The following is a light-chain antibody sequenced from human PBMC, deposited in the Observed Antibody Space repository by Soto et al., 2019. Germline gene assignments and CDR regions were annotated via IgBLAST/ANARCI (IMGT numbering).Light chain of an antibody. J-gene: IGKJ2*01. CDR3: QESFSPLYT. CDR1: QTIHNY. V-gene: IGKV1-39*01. CDR2: AES. Sequence: DIQLTQSPSSLSGSVGDRVTITCRASQTIHNYLNWYQQTPGKAPKLLIYAESNLRGGVPSRFSGGGSGTDFTLTINSLQPEDFATYYCQESFSPLYTFGQGNMLDI.